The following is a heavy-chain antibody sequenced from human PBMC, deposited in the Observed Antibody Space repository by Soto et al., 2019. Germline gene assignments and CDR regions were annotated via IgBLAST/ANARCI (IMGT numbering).Heavy chain of an antibody. D-gene: IGHD6-13*01. CDR1: GFTFGSYG. V-gene: IGHV3-30*18. CDR2: ISYDGSNK. CDR3: AKSFHSSSWPFYYYYYGMDV. Sequence: GGSLRLSCAASGFTFGSYGMHWVRQAPGKGLEWVAVISYDGSNKYYADSVKGRFTISRDNSKNTLYLQMNSLRAEDTAVYYCAKSFHSSSWPFYYYYYGMDVWGQGTTVTVSS. J-gene: IGHJ6*02.